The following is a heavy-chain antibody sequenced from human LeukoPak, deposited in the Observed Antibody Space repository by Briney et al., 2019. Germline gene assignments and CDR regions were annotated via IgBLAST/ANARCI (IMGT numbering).Heavy chain of an antibody. CDR2: ISSSGDTI. D-gene: IGHD3-22*01. CDR3: VRVNTYYYDSSPS. J-gene: IGHJ4*02. Sequence: GGSLRLSCAASGFTFSSYTMHWVRQAPGKGLEWVSYISSSGDTIYYSDSVKGRFTTSRDNARNSLYLQMNSLRAEDTAVYYCVRVNTYYYDSSPSWGQGTLVTVSS. V-gene: IGHV3-48*04. CDR1: GFTFSSYT.